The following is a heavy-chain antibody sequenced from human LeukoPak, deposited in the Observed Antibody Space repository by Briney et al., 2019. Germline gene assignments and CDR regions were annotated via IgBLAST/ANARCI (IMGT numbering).Heavy chain of an antibody. Sequence: SETLSLTCTVSDDTISDYYRGWIRQPPGKGLEWIGYFHNSGTSTYNPSLKSRVTISADTSKNQFSLKLNSLTTADTAVYYCTRGAGWLIDYWGQGILVTVSS. J-gene: IGHJ4*02. D-gene: IGHD3-16*01. CDR1: DDTISDYY. CDR2: FHNSGTS. V-gene: IGHV4-59*01. CDR3: TRGAGWLIDY.